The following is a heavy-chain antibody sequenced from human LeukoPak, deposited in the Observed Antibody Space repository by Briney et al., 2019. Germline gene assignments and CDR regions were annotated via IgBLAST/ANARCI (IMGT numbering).Heavy chain of an antibody. CDR3: ARDRPYCSGGSCYSY. J-gene: IGHJ4*02. CDR1: GYTFTSYG. D-gene: IGHD2-15*01. CDR2: ISAYNGNT. V-gene: IGHV1-18*01. Sequence: VSVKVSCKASGYTFTSYGISRVRQAPGQGLEWMGWISAYNGNTNYAQKLQGRVTMTTDTSTSTAYMELRSLRSDDTAVYYCARDRPYCSGGSCYSYWGQGTLVTVSS.